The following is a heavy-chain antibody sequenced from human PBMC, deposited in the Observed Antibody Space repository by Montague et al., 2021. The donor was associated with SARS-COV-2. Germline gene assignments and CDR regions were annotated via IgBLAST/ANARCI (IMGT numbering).Heavy chain of an antibody. V-gene: IGHV2-70*11. Sequence: PALVKPTQTLTLTCTFSGFSPSTSGMCVSWIRQPPGKALEWLARIDWDDDKYYSTSLKTRFTISKDTSKNQVVLTMTNMDPVDTATYYCARTAGTDYTGYYYYAMDVWGQGTTVTVSS. CDR1: GFSPSTSGMC. CDR2: IDWDDDK. J-gene: IGHJ6*02. CDR3: ARTAGTDYTGYYYYAMDV. D-gene: IGHD3-10*01.